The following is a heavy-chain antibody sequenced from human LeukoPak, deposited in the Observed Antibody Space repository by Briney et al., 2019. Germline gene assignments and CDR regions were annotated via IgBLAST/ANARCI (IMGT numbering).Heavy chain of an antibody. Sequence: SETLSLTCTVSGGSISSYYWSWIRQPPGKGLEWIGYIYYSGSTNCNPSLKSRVTISVDTSKNQFSLKLSSVTAADTAVYYCASLVAGIFYFDYWGQGTLVTVSS. CDR3: ASLVAGIFYFDY. J-gene: IGHJ4*02. V-gene: IGHV4-59*01. CDR2: IYYSGST. D-gene: IGHD6-19*01. CDR1: GGSISSYY.